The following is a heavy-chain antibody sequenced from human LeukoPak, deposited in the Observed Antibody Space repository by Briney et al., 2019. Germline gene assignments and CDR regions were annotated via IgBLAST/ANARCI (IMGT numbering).Heavy chain of an antibody. Sequence: SETLSLTCTVSGVSISSYYWSWIRQPPGKGLEWIGYIYYSGDSSYNPSLKCRVPISVDTSKTQLSLNLTSVTAADTAVYYCARRARSSDYWGQRALVTVSS. CDR1: GVSISSYY. J-gene: IGHJ4*02. CDR3: ARRARSSDY. D-gene: IGHD6-6*01. V-gene: IGHV4-59*01. CDR2: IYYSGDS.